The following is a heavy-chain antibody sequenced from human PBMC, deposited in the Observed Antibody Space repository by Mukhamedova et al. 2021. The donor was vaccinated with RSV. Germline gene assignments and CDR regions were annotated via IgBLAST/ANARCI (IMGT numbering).Heavy chain of an antibody. Sequence: IYYGGSTNNNPSLKSRVTISVDMSKNQFSLKLSSVTAADTAWYYCARFSGWYGDFDYWGQGTLVTVSS. CDR2: IYYGGST. CDR3: ARFSGWYGDFDY. J-gene: IGHJ4*02. V-gene: IGHV4-59*01. D-gene: IGHD6-19*01.